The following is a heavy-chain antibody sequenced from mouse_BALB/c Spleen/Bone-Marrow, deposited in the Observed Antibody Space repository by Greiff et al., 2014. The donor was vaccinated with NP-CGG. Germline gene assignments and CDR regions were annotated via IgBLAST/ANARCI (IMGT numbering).Heavy chain of an antibody. J-gene: IGHJ2*01. CDR1: GYTFTSYW. Sequence: VQLQQSGAELARPGASVELSCKASGYTFTSYWMQWVKQRPGQGLEWIGAIYPGDGGTTYTQKFKGKATLTADKSSSTAYMQLSSLASEDSAVYYCARGAPFDYWGQGTTLTVSS. CDR2: IYPGDGGT. V-gene: IGHV1-87*01. CDR3: ARGAPFDY.